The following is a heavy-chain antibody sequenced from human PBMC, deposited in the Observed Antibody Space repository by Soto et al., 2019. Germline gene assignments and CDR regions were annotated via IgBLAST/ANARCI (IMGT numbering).Heavy chain of an antibody. V-gene: IGHV4-39*01. D-gene: IGHD4-17*01. J-gene: IGHJ4*02. CDR3: VSQRTTVPTQAYFDY. CDR2: VYYRGRS. CDR1: GGSVTNGSYY. Sequence: SETLSLTCTVSGGSVTNGSYYWGWIRQSPGKGLDWIGSVYYRGRSYSKSSVKSRVTISVDTSKNRFSLSLNSVTASDTAVYFCVSQRTTVPTQAYFDYWGPGALVTVSS.